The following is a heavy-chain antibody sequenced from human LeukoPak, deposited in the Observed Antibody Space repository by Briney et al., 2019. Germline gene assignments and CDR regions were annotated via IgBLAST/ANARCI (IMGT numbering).Heavy chain of an antibody. Sequence: SETLSLTCAVYGGSFSGYYWSWIRQPPGKGLEWIGEINHSGSTNYNPSLKSRVTISVDTSKSQFSLKLSSVTAADTAVYYRARDSSMGDFWTSYYGMDVWGQGTTVTVSS. J-gene: IGHJ6*02. CDR2: INHSGST. CDR1: GGSFSGYY. CDR3: ARDSSMGDFWTSYYGMDV. D-gene: IGHD3-3*01. V-gene: IGHV4-34*01.